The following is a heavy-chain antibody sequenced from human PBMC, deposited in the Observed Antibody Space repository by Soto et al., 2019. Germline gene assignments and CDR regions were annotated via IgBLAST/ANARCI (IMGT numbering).Heavy chain of an antibody. CDR1: GDNFNNYA. V-gene: IGHV1-69*06. CDR2: LVPIFLTA. CDR3: TRGLGYSAS. D-gene: IGHD7-27*01. Sequence: QVQLVQSGTEVKKPGSSVKVSCQASGDNFNNYAINWVRQAPGQGLEWMGGLVPIFLTANYAQKFQGRVTITADRSTSTAYMELSSLMSEDMAVYYCTRGLGYSASWGQGTLVTVSS. J-gene: IGHJ4*02.